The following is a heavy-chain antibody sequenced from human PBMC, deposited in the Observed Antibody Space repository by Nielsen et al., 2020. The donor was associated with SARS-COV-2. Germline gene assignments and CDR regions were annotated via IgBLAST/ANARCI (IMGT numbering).Heavy chain of an antibody. J-gene: IGHJ3*02. Sequence: GESLKISCAASGFTYSSYSMNWVRQAPGKGLEWVSSISSSSSYIYYADSVKGRFTISRDNAKNSLYLQMNSLRDEDTAVYYCARDGPHVGSSIAAPPHAFDIWGQGTMVTVSS. CDR2: ISSSSSYI. CDR1: GFTYSSYS. CDR3: ARDGPHVGSSIAAPPHAFDI. V-gene: IGHV3-21*01. D-gene: IGHD6-6*01.